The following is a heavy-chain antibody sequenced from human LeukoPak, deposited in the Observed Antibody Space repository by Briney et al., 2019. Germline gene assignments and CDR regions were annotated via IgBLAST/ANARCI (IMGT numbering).Heavy chain of an antibody. CDR1: GGSISSCSYY. Sequence: SETLSLTCTVSGGSISSCSYYWGWIRQPPGKGLEWIGSIYYSGSTYYNPSLKSRVTISVDTSKNQFSMKLSSVTAADTAVYYCARSSIAAVDYWGQGTLVTVST. D-gene: IGHD6-13*01. V-gene: IGHV4-39*01. J-gene: IGHJ4*02. CDR3: ARSSIAAVDY. CDR2: IYYSGST.